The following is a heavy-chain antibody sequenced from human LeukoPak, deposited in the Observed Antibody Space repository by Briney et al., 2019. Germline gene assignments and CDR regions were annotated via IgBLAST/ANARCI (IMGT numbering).Heavy chain of an antibody. J-gene: IGHJ3*01. D-gene: IGHD2-2*01. CDR1: GYTFTGYY. CDR3: ARDARGAAAPDDAFDA. V-gene: IGHV1-2*02. Sequence: ASVKVSCKASGYTFTGYYMHWVRQAPGQGLEWMGWMNPNSGATGYAQKFQGRVTMTRDTSITTVYMELSSLTSEDTAVYYCARDARGAAAPDDAFDAWGQGTMVTVSS. CDR2: MNPNSGAT.